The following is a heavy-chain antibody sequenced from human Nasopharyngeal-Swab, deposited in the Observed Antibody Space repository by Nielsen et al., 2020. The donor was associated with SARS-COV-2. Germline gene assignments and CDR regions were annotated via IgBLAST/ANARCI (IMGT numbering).Heavy chain of an antibody. CDR3: ARKRTHAFDI. CDR2: ISSNGGST. V-gene: IGHV3-64*01. J-gene: IGHJ3*02. Sequence: GVSLKISCAASGFTFSSYAMHWVRQAPGKGLEYVSAISSNGGSTYYANSVKGRFTISRDNSKNTLYLQMGSLRAEDMAVYYCARKRTHAFDIWGQGTMVTVSS. CDR1: GFTFSSYA.